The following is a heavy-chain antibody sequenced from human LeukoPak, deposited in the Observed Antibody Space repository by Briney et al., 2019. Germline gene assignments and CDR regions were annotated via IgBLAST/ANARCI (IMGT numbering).Heavy chain of an antibody. CDR1: GGTFSNSA. J-gene: IGHJ5*01. V-gene: IGHV1-69*05. CDR3: AKDDGSATMGFDS. CDR2: TIPIFRTT. D-gene: IGHD1-26*01. Sequence: SVKVSCKASGGTFSNSAFSWVRQAPGQGLEWMGGTIPIFRTTNYAEQFQGRVTITTDESTNTAYLDLSSLRSEDTAVYYCAKDDGSATMGFDSWGQGTLVSVSS.